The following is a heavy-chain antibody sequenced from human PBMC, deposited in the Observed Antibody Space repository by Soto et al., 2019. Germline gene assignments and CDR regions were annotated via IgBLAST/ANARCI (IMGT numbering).Heavy chain of an antibody. CDR1: GGSISDRNYY. CDR3: ARHPAPDYRDYPD. Sequence: SETLALTCSVSGGSISDRNYYWGWIRQPPGKGLEWIASMYYSGSTNYNPSLKSRVTISVDTSKNQFSLRLSSVTAADTAVYYRARHPAPDYRDYPDWGQGTLVTLSA. J-gene: IGHJ4*02. D-gene: IGHD4-17*01. CDR2: MYYSGST. V-gene: IGHV4-39*01.